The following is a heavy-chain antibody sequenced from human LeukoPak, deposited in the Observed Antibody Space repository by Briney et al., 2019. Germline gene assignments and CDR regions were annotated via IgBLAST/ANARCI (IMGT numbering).Heavy chain of an antibody. Sequence: GGSLRLSCAASGFTFDDYGMSWVRQAPGKGLEWVGRIKSKTDGGTTDYAAPVKGRFTISRDDSKNTLYLQMNSLKTEDTAVYYCTTAEDTAMVNDYYYGMDVWGQGTTVTVSS. CDR2: IKSKTDGGTT. CDR3: TTAEDTAMVNDYYYGMDV. J-gene: IGHJ6*02. V-gene: IGHV3-15*01. CDR1: GFTFDDYG. D-gene: IGHD5-18*01.